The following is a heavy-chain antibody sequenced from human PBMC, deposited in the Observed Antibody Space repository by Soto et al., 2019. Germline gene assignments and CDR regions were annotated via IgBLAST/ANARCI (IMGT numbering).Heavy chain of an antibody. Sequence: QVQLQESGPGLVKPSETLSLTCTVSGGSISSYYWSWIRQPPGKGLEWIGYIYYSGSTNYNPSLKSRVTISVDTSKNQFSLKLSSVTAADTAVYYCARLAVAAGSPWFDPWGQGTLVTVSS. J-gene: IGHJ5*02. CDR2: IYYSGST. D-gene: IGHD6-19*01. CDR3: ARLAVAAGSPWFDP. CDR1: GGSISSYY. V-gene: IGHV4-59*08.